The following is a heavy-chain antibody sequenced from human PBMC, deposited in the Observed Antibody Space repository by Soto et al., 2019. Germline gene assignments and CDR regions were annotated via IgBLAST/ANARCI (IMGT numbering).Heavy chain of an antibody. CDR3: ARDHVVVPAAITGYYYYMDV. V-gene: IGHV4-31*03. Sequence: SETLSLTCTVSGGSISSGGYYWSWIRQHPGKGLEWIGYIYYSGSTYYNPSLKSRVTISVDTSKNQFSLKLSSVTAADTAVYYCARDHVVVPAAITGYYYYMDVWGKGTTVTVSS. J-gene: IGHJ6*03. CDR2: IYYSGST. CDR1: GGSISSGGYY. D-gene: IGHD2-2*01.